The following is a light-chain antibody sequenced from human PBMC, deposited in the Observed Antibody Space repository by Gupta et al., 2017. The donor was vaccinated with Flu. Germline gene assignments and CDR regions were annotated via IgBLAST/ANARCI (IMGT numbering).Light chain of an antibody. CDR1: QSRLHSNGYNY. CDR3: MQTLRTPYT. Sequence: VTPGEPASISCRSSQSRLHSNGYNYLDWYLQKPGQSPQLLISLGSNRASGVPDRFSGSGSGTDLTLKISRVEAEDVGIYYCMQTLRTPYTFGQGAKLEIK. CDR2: LGS. V-gene: IGKV2-28*01. J-gene: IGKJ2*01.